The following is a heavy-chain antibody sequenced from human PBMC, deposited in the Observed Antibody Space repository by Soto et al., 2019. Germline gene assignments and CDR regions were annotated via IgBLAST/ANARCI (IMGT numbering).Heavy chain of an antibody. Sequence: GGSLRLSCAASGFTFSSYSMNWVRQAPGKGLEWVSYISSSSSTIYYADSVKGRFTISRDNAKNSLYLQMNSLRDEDTAVYYCARDRKYDFGWNKEREYYFDYWGQGTLVTVSS. CDR3: ARDRKYDFGWNKEREYYFDY. J-gene: IGHJ4*02. CDR2: ISSSSSTI. D-gene: IGHD3-3*01. V-gene: IGHV3-48*02. CDR1: GFTFSSYS.